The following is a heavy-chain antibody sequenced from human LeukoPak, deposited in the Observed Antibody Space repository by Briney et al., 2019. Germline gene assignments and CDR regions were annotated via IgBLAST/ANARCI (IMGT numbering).Heavy chain of an antibody. V-gene: IGHV1-18*01. Sequence: GASVKVSCKASGYTFTSYGISWVRQAPGQGLEWMGWISAYNGNTNYAQKLQGRVTMTTDTSMSTAYMELRSLRSDDTAVYYCARDITIFGVVISRLDYWGQGTLVTVSS. CDR1: GYTFTSYG. J-gene: IGHJ4*02. CDR2: ISAYNGNT. CDR3: ARDITIFGVVISRLDY. D-gene: IGHD3-3*01.